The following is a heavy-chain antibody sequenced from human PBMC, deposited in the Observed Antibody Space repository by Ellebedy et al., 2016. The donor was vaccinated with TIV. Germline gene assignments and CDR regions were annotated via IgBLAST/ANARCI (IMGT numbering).Heavy chain of an antibody. Sequence: PGGSLRLSCAGSGFTFSSSSMNWVRQAPGKGLELISGVSTSGGSTFYADSVKGRFTISRDNSKSTVYLQMNSLRAGDTDVYYCAKWDGYGDYWGQGTLVAVTS. CDR2: VSTSGGST. CDR1: GFTFSSSS. J-gene: IGHJ4*02. D-gene: IGHD5-12*01. CDR3: AKWDGYGDY. V-gene: IGHV3-23*01.